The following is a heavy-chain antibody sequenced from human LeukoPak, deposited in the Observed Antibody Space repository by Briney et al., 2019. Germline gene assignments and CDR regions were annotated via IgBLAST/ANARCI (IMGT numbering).Heavy chain of an antibody. D-gene: IGHD1-26*01. Sequence: SETLTLTCAVSGASITSCYWSWVRQSAGKGLEWIGRLYTTGTTNYNPSLKSRVTMSGDSSKNQLSRTLTSVTAADTAVYYCVRDGANWEEPNDAFDTWGQGTLVTVSS. J-gene: IGHJ3*02. CDR3: VRDGANWEEPNDAFDT. CDR1: GASITSCY. V-gene: IGHV4-4*07. CDR2: LYTTGTT.